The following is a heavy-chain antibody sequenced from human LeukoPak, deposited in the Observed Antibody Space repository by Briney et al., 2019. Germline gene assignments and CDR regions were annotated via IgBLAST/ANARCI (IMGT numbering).Heavy chain of an antibody. CDR3: AREHSSSSWFDP. D-gene: IGHD6-13*01. CDR2: IYYSGST. V-gene: IGHV4-31*03. Sequence: SETLSLTRTVSGGSISSGGYYWSWIRQHPGKGLEWIGYIYYSGSTYYNPSLKSRVTISVDTSKNQFSLKLSSVTAADTAVYYCAREHSSSSWFDPWGQGTLVTVSS. J-gene: IGHJ5*02. CDR1: GGSISSGGYY.